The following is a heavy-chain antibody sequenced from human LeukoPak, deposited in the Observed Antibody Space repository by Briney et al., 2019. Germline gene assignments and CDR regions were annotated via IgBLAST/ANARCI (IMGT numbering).Heavy chain of an antibody. V-gene: IGHV4-39*07. D-gene: IGHD5-24*01. Sequence: SETLSLTCTVSSGSISTSNYYWGWIRQPPGKGLEWIGSIYYSGSTYYNPSLKSRVTISVDTSKNQFSLKLSSVTAADTAVYYCARAGSRWLHYWGQGTLVTVSS. CDR2: IYYSGST. CDR3: ARAGSRWLHY. CDR1: SGSISTSNYY. J-gene: IGHJ4*02.